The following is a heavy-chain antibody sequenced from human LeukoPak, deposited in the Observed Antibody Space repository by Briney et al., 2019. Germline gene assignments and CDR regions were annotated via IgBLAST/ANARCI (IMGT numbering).Heavy chain of an antibody. CDR2: ISSSSSAI. CDR1: GFTFSSHS. J-gene: IGHJ4*02. V-gene: IGHV3-48*01. Sequence: PGGSLRLSCAASGFTFSSHSMNWVRQAPGKGLEWVSYISSSSSAIYYADSVKGRFTISRDSAKNSLYLQMNSLRAEDTAVYYCARDGRAAAGEFDYWGQGTLVTVSS. CDR3: ARDGRAAAGEFDY. D-gene: IGHD6-13*01.